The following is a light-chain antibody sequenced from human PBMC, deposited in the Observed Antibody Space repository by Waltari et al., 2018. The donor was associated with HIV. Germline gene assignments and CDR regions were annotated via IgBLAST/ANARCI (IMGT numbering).Light chain of an antibody. V-gene: IGLV1-44*01. CDR3: AAWDDSLNGLS. J-gene: IGLJ2*01. CDR2: NNN. CDR1: SSNIGSNT. Sequence: QSVLTQPPSASGTPGQGVTISCSGSSSNIGSNTVNWYQQLPGTAPKLLIYNNNPRPSGVPDRLSGSQSGTSASLAISVLQSEDEAEYYCAAWDDSLNGLSFAGGTKLTVL.